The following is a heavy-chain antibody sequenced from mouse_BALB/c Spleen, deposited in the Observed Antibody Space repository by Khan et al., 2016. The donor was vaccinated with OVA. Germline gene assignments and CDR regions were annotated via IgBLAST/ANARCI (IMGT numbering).Heavy chain of an antibody. J-gene: IGHJ3*01. V-gene: IGHV1S81*02. CDR1: GYTFTSYY. D-gene: IGHD2-2*01. CDR2: INPSSGGT. CDR3: SXSGYGSFAY. Sequence: VQLQQSGAELVKPGASVRLSCKASGYTFTSYYLYWVKQRPGQGLEWIGDINPSSGGTNFNEKFKSKATLTVDKSSSTAYIQLNSLTSEDSAVYYCSXSGYGSFAYWGQGTLVTVSA.